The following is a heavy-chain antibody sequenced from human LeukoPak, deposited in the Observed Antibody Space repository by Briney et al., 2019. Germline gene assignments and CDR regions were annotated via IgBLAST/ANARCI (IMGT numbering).Heavy chain of an antibody. D-gene: IGHD6-19*01. CDR3: AKDKSSGWPAALDY. CDR1: GYTFTDSY. J-gene: IGHJ4*02. V-gene: IGHV1-2*06. CDR2: INPNSGDP. Sequence: ASVKVSCKTSGYTFTDSYIHWVRQAPGQGLEWMGRINPNSGDPNYPQKFQGRVTMTRDTSISTAYMEMSSLTSDDTAVYYCAKDKSSGWPAALDYWGQGTLVTVSS.